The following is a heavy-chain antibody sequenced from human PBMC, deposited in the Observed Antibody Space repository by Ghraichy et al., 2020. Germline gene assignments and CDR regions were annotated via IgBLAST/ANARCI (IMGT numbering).Heavy chain of an antibody. V-gene: IGHV3-30*04. CDR3: AKGEDFWSGYPT. J-gene: IGHJ5*02. CDR1: GFTFSSYA. Sequence: GGSLRLSCAASGFTFSSYAMHWVRQAPGKGLEWVAVISYDGSNKYYADSVKGRFTISRDNSKNTLYLQMNSLRAEDTAVYYCAKGEDFWSGYPTWGQGTLVTVSS. CDR2: ISYDGSNK. D-gene: IGHD3-3*01.